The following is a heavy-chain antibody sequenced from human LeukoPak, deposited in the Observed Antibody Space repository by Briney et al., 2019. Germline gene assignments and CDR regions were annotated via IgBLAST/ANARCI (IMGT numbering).Heavy chain of an antibody. D-gene: IGHD1-14*01. J-gene: IGHJ4*02. CDR2: ISSSSSYI. V-gene: IGHV3-21*01. CDR1: GFTFSSYS. Sequence: GGSLRLSCAASGFTFSSYSMNWVRQAPGKRLEWVSSISSSSSYIYYADSVKGRFTISRDNAKNSLYLQMNSLRAEDTAVYYCARDKPLGSFDYWGQGTLVTVSS. CDR3: ARDKPLGSFDY.